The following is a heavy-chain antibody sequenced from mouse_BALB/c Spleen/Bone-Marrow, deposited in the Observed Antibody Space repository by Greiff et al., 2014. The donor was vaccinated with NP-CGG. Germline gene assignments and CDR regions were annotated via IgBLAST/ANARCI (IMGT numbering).Heavy chain of an antibody. CDR2: IYPGNGDT. CDR1: GYTFTSYN. V-gene: IGHV1-12*01. J-gene: IGHJ2*01. Sequence: QVQLQQSGAELVKPGASVKMSCKASGYTFTSYNMHWVKQTPGHGLEWIGAIYPGNGDTSYNQKFKGKATLTADKSSSTAYMQLSSLTSEDSAVYYCARGDGYDSYYFDYWGQGTTLTVSS. D-gene: IGHD2-2*01. CDR3: ARGDGYDSYYFDY.